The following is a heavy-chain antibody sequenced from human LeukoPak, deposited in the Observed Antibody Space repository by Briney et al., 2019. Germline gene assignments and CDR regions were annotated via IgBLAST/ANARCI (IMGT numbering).Heavy chain of an antibody. J-gene: IGHJ4*02. D-gene: IGHD3-3*01. CDR2: IKSKTDGGTT. Sequence: GGSLRLSCAASGFTFSNAWMSWVRQAPGKGLEWVGRIKSKTDGGTTDYAAPVKGRFTISRDDSKNTLYRQMNSLKTEDTAVYYCTTELRDFWSGSYNPYFDYWGQGTLVTVSS. CDR3: TTELRDFWSGSYNPYFDY. V-gene: IGHV3-15*01. CDR1: GFTFSNAW.